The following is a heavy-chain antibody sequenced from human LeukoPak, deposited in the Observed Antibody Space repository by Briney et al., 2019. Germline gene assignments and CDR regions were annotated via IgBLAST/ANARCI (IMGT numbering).Heavy chain of an antibody. J-gene: IGHJ4*02. V-gene: IGHV1-46*01. D-gene: IGHD3-22*01. Sequence: ASVKVSCKASGYTFTSYYMHWVRQAPGQGLEWMGIINPSGGSTSYAQKFQGRVTMTRDTSTSTVYMEQSSLRSEDTAVYYCARPYDSSGYYKYYFDYWGQGTLVTVSS. CDR2: INPSGGST. CDR3: ARPYDSSGYYKYYFDY. CDR1: GYTFTSYY.